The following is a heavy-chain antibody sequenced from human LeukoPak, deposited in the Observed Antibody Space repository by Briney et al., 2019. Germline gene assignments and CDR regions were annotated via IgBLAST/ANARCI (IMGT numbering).Heavy chain of an antibody. Sequence: GGSLRLSCAASGFTFSSYAMSWVCQAPGKGLEWVSAISGSGGSTYYADSVKGRFTISRDNSKNTLYLQMNSLRAEDTAVYYCAKDPHYYDSSGYYEYFDLWGRGTLVTVSS. D-gene: IGHD3-22*01. CDR1: GFTFSSYA. CDR3: AKDPHYYDSSGYYEYFDL. CDR2: ISGSGGST. J-gene: IGHJ2*01. V-gene: IGHV3-23*01.